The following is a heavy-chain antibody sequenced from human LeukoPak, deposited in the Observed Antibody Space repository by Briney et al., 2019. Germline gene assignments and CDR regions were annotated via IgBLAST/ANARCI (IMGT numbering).Heavy chain of an antibody. CDR3: ARWPIAAAPPVYYFDY. D-gene: IGHD6-13*01. CDR2: ISSSTSHI. CDR1: GFTFSRYS. V-gene: IGHV3-21*01. J-gene: IGHJ4*02. Sequence: GGSLRLSCAASGFTFSRYSMNWVRQAPGKGLEWVSSISSSTSHIYYADSVTGRFTISRDNAKNSLYLQMNSLRAEDTAVYYCARWPIAAAPPVYYFDYWGQGTLVTVSS.